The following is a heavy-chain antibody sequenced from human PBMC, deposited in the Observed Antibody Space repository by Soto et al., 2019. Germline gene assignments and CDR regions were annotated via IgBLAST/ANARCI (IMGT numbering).Heavy chain of an antibody. CDR1: GFTFSSYG. CDR2: ISYDGSNK. J-gene: IGHJ6*03. Sequence: QVQLVESGGGVVQPGRSLRLSCAASGFTFSSYGMHWVRQAPGKGLEWVAVISYDGSNKYYADSVKGRFTISRDNSKNTLYLQMNSLRAKDTAVYYCAKNSGGYCSSTSCPFYYYYYMDVWGKGTTVTVSS. CDR3: AKNSGGYCSSTSCPFYYYYYMDV. V-gene: IGHV3-30*18. D-gene: IGHD2-2*01.